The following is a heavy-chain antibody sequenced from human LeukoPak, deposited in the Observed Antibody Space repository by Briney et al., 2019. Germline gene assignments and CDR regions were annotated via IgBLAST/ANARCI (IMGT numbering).Heavy chain of an antibody. Sequence: PSETLSLTCTVSDGSISRSTYYWGWIRQPPGKGLEWIGSIYYAGSTYYNPSLKSRVTISVDTSKNQFSLKPSSVTAADTAVYYCARTRYYYNSRSYGAPYYFDYWGQGTLVTVSS. CDR2: IYYAGST. J-gene: IGHJ4*02. CDR3: ARTRYYYNSRSYGAPYYFDY. CDR1: DGSISRSTYY. V-gene: IGHV4-39*01. D-gene: IGHD3-10*01.